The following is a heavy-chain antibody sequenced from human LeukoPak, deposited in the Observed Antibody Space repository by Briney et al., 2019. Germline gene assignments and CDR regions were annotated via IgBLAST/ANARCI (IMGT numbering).Heavy chain of an antibody. J-gene: IGHJ5*02. CDR1: GFTVSSNY. CDR2: IYSGGST. D-gene: IGHD2-15*01. Sequence: SGGSLRLSCAASGFTVSSNYMSWVRQAPGKGLEWVSVIYSGGSTYYADSVKGRFTISRDNSKNTLYLQMNSLRAEDTAVYYCARQGGFVAFDPWGQGTLVTVSS. V-gene: IGHV3-53*01. CDR3: ARQGGFVAFDP.